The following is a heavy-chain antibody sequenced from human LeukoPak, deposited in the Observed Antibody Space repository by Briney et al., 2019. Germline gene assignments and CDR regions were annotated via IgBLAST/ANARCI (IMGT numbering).Heavy chain of an antibody. Sequence: ASVKVSCKASGFTFTNYGFTWVRQAPGQGLEWMGWISLYNGYTNYAQKFQDRLTMTADTSTPTLYMELKSLRSDDTAVYYCARGGLSSVPGLDFWGQGTLVTVSS. CDR1: GFTFTNYG. CDR2: ISLYNGYT. CDR3: ARGGLSSVPGLDF. V-gene: IGHV1-18*01. D-gene: IGHD3-10*01. J-gene: IGHJ4*02.